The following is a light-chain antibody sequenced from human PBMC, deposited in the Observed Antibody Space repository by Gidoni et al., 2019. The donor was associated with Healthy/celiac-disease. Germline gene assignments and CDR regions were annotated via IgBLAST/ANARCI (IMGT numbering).Light chain of an antibody. CDR3: QQRSNWPRLT. J-gene: IGKJ4*01. CDR2: DAS. V-gene: IGKV3-11*01. Sequence: EIVLTQSPATLSLSPGERATLSCRASQSVSSYLAWYQQKPGQAPRLLIYDASNRATGIPARFSGSWSGTDFTLTISSLEPEDFAVYYCQQRSNWPRLTFGGGTKVESK. CDR1: QSVSSY.